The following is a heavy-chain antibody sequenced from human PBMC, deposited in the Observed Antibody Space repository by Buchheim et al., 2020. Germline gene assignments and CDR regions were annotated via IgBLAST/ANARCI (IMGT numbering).Heavy chain of an antibody. J-gene: IGHJ4*02. Sequence: QVQLQESGPGLVKPSGTLYLTCDVSGGSISSSNWWSWVSPPPGKGLGWIGEIYHSGRTNYNPSLKSRVPISVDKSKNRFSLKLNSVTAADTAVYYCARDPYCGCDCPYYFDYWGQGTL. CDR2: IYHSGRT. CDR3: ARDPYCGCDCPYYFDY. V-gene: IGHV4-4*02. CDR1: GGSISSSNW. D-gene: IGHD2-21*02.